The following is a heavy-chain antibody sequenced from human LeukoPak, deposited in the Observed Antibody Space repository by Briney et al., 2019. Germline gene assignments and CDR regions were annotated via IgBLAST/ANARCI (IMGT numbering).Heavy chain of an antibody. J-gene: IGHJ4*02. Sequence: SETLSPTCTVSGGSISSYYWSWIRQPPGKGLEWIGYIYYSGSTNYNPSLKSRVTISVDTSKNQFSLKLSSVTAADTAVYYCARGYSSGWYTHYFDYWGQGTLVTVSS. CDR2: IYYSGST. CDR3: ARGYSSGWYTHYFDY. CDR1: GGSISSYY. D-gene: IGHD6-19*01. V-gene: IGHV4-59*01.